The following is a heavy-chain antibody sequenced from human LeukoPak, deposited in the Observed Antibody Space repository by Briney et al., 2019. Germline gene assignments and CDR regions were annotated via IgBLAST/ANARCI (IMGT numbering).Heavy chain of an antibody. CDR3: ARGLGTYYYDSSGCYPYYFDY. Sequence: ASVKVSCKASGYTFTGYYMHWVRQAPGQGLEWMGWINPNSGGTNYAQKFQGRVTMTRDTSISTAYMELSRLRSDDTAVYYCARGLGTYYYDSSGCYPYYFDYWGQGTLVTVSS. V-gene: IGHV1-2*02. J-gene: IGHJ4*02. CDR2: INPNSGGT. D-gene: IGHD3-22*01. CDR1: GYTFTGYY.